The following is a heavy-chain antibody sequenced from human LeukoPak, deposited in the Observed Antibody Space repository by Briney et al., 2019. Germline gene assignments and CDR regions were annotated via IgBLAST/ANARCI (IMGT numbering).Heavy chain of an antibody. Sequence: SQTLSLTCTVSGGSISSGDYYWSWIRQPPGKGLEWIGYIYYSGSTYYNPSLKSRVTISVDTSKNQFSLKLSSVTAADTAAYYCARGGGLGEYSGYRIDYWGQGTLVTVSS. CDR2: IYYSGST. V-gene: IGHV4-30-4*01. CDR3: ARGGGLGEYSGYRIDY. J-gene: IGHJ4*02. D-gene: IGHD5-12*01. CDR1: GGSISSGDYY.